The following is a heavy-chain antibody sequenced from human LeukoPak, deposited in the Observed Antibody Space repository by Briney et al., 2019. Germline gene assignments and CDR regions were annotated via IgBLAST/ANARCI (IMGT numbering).Heavy chain of an antibody. Sequence: GESLKISCKGSGYSFTSYWIGWVRQMPGKGLEWMGIIYPGDSDTRYSPSFQGQVTISADKSISTAYLQWSSLKASNTAMYYGARGGGGDGYTIGKWGDYWGQGTLVTVSS. CDR3: ARGGGGDGYTIGKWGDY. J-gene: IGHJ4*02. CDR1: GYSFTSYW. CDR2: IYPGDSDT. V-gene: IGHV5-51*01. D-gene: IGHD5-24*01.